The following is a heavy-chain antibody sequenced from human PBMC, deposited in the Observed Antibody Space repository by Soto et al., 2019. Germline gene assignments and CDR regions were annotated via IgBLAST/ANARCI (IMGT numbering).Heavy chain of an antibody. D-gene: IGHD1-1*01. V-gene: IGHV4-34*01. Sequence: WETLVLTCAVYGGSFSGYYWSWIRQPPGKGLEWIGEINHSGSTNYNPSLKSRVTISVGTSKNQFSLKLSSVTAADTAVYYCARDPGDLVSFDYWGQGTLVTVSS. CDR2: INHSGST. CDR3: ARDPGDLVSFDY. J-gene: IGHJ4*02. CDR1: GGSFSGYY.